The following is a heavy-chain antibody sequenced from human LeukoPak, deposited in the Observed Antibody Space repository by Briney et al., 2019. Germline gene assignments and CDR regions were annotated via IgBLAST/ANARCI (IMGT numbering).Heavy chain of an antibody. CDR2: ISYDGSNK. V-gene: IGHV3-30*18. CDR3: AKDRFGCVDY. D-gene: IGHD3-16*01. J-gene: IGHJ4*02. CDR1: GFTFSSYG. Sequence: GGSLRLSCAASGFTFSSYGMHWVRQAPGKGLEWVAVISYDGSNKYYADSVKGRFTIFRDNSKNTLYLQMNSLRAEDTAVYYCAKDRFGCVDYWGQGTLVTVSS.